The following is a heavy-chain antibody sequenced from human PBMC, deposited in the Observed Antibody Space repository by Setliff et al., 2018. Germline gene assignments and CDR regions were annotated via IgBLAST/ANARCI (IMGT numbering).Heavy chain of an antibody. CDR2: MNPNSGNT. V-gene: IGHV1-8*01. J-gene: IGHJ3*02. CDR3: ARVYQDAFDI. Sequence: ASVKVSCKASGGTFGTNAVSWVRQATGQGLEWMGWMNPNSGNTGYAQKFQGRVTMTRNTSISTAYMELSSLRSEDTAVYYCARVYQDAFDIWGQGTMVTVSS. CDR1: GGTFGTNA.